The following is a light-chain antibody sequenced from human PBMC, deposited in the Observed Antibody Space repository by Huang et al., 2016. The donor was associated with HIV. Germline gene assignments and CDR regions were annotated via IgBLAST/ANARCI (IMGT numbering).Light chain of an antibody. J-gene: IGKJ2*01. CDR3: QQYYSTLPYT. Sequence: DIVMTQSPDSLAVSLGERATINCKSSQSVLYSSSNKNYLAWYQQKPGQPPKLLMYWASTRNSGVPDRFSGSGSGTDFTLTISSLQAEDVAVYYCQQYYSTLPYTFGQGTKLEIK. CDR2: WAS. V-gene: IGKV4-1*01. CDR1: QSVLYSSSNKNY.